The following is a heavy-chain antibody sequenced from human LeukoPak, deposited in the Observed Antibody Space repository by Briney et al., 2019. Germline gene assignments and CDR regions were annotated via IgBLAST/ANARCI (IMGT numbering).Heavy chain of an antibody. D-gene: IGHD1-26*01. CDR1: GFTFSVTW. V-gene: IGHV3-15*01. CDR2: FKSKVAGGTT. CDR3: TRGAPQADVFDI. J-gene: IGHJ3*02. Sequence: PGESLRLSCAASGFTFSVTWMSWVRQAPGRGLEWGGRFKSKVAGGTTDYAAPVAGRFTISRDDSKNMLYLQMNSLKTEDTGVYYCTRGAPQADVFDIWGQGTMVTVSS.